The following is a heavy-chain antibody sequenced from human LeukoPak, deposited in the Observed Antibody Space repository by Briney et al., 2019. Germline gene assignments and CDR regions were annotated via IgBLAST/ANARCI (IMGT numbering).Heavy chain of an antibody. CDR3: ARDGGTQAFDY. CDR1: GFIFSTYW. CDR2: ISSSSSYI. Sequence: PGGSLRLSCAASGFIFSTYWMHWVRQAPGKGLEWVSSISSSSSYIYYADSVKGRFTISRDNAKNSLYLQMNSLRAEDTAVYYCARDGGTQAFDYWGQGTLVTVSS. D-gene: IGHD3-16*01. V-gene: IGHV3-21*01. J-gene: IGHJ4*02.